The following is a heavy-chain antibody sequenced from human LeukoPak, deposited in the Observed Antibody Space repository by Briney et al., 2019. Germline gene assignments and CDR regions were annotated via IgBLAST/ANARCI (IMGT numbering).Heavy chain of an antibody. CDR2: INPDGGRI. CDR3: ARVGTGSWYFDL. CDR1: GFTFSNYW. V-gene: IGHV3-74*01. D-gene: IGHD3-10*01. J-gene: IGHJ2*01. Sequence: GALRLSCAASGFTFSNYWVHWVRQAPGKGLVWVSRINPDGGRISYADSVQGRFTISRDNAKNTVYLQMNSLRAEDTAVYYCARVGTGSWYFDLWGRGTLVTFSS.